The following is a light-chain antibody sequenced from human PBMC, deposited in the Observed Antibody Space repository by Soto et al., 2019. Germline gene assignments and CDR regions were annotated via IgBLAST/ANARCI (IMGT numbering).Light chain of an antibody. J-gene: IGLJ3*02. CDR3: SSYAGSNFGV. CDR1: GSDVGGYNY. Sequence: QSVLTQPPSASGSPGQSVTISCTGTGSDVGGYNYVSWYQQHPGKAPKLIIYEVSQRPSGVPDRFSGSKSGNTASLTVSGLQAEDEADYYCSSYAGSNFGVFGGGTKVTVL. V-gene: IGLV2-8*01. CDR2: EVS.